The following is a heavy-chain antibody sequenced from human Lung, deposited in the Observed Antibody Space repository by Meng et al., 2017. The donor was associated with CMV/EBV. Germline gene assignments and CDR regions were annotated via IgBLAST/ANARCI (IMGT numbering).Heavy chain of an antibody. Sequence: FACTTAWLSWVRQAPGKGLELVGRLNSKTDGGTTDYAAPVKGRFTISRDDSKNTLYLQMNSLKTEDTAVYYCTTQTVTYCSSTSCSDYWGQGTLVTVSS. V-gene: IGHV3-15*01. CDR3: TTQTVTYCSSTSCSDY. J-gene: IGHJ4*02. D-gene: IGHD2-2*01. CDR2: LNSKTDGGTT. CDR1: FACTTAW.